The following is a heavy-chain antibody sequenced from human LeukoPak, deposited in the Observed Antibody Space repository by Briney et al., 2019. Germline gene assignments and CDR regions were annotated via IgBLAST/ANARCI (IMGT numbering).Heavy chain of an antibody. CDR1: GFAITDHH. CDR3: VRVVTTSSGWYHFDN. Sequence: GGSLRLSCAASGFAITDHHMDWVRRAPGKGVEWVGRSQTTKPNSYTTEYAASVKGRFTISRDDSKNSLYLQLNSLKTEDTAVYYCVRVVTTSSGWYHFDNWGQGTLVTVSS. CDR2: SQTTKPNSYTT. V-gene: IGHV3-72*01. D-gene: IGHD6-13*01. J-gene: IGHJ4*02.